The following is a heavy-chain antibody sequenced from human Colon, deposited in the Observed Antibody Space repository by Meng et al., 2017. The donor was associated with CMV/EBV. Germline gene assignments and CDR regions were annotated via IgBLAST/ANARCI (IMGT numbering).Heavy chain of an antibody. CDR1: GFTFGSYG. Sequence: GESLKISCIMSGFTFGSYGMQWVRQAPGKGLEWVSSISTSGTYIYYADSVKGRFTVSRDTAKSSVYLHMSSLRADDTAVYYCARDQAGDPYFYYSGLDVWGQGTTVTVSS. J-gene: IGHJ6*02. D-gene: IGHD2-21*01. CDR2: ISTSGTYI. V-gene: IGHV3-21*06. CDR3: ARDQAGDPYFYYSGLDV.